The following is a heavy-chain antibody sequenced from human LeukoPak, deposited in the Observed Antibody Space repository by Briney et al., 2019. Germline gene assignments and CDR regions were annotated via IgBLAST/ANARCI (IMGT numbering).Heavy chain of an antibody. CDR1: GGTFSRYA. Sequence: ASVKVSCKASGGTFSRYAISWVRQAPGQGLEWMGGIIPIFGTANYAQKFQGRVTITADESTSTAYMELSSLRSEDTAVYYCASGKVDYDILTGSHGYGMDVWGKATTVTVSS. CDR3: ASGKVDYDILTGSHGYGMDV. CDR2: IIPIFGTA. J-gene: IGHJ6*04. D-gene: IGHD3-9*01. V-gene: IGHV1-69*13.